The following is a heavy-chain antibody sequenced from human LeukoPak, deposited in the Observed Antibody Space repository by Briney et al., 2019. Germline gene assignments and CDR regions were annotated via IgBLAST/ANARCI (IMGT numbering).Heavy chain of an antibody. V-gene: IGHV1-46*01. CDR3: ARIRDGYNDAYDI. D-gene: IGHD5-24*01. J-gene: IGHJ3*02. Sequence: ASVKVSCKASGYTFISYYMHWVRQAPGQGLEWMGIINPSGGSTSYAQKFQGRVTMTRDTSTSTVYMELSSLRSEDTAIYYCARIRDGYNDAYDIWGQGTVVTVPS. CDR2: INPSGGST. CDR1: GYTFISYY.